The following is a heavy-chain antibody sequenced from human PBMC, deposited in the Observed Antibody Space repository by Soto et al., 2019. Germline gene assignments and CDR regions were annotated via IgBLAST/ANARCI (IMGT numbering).Heavy chain of an antibody. V-gene: IGHV4-30-2*01. CDR2: IYHSGST. J-gene: IGHJ4*02. CDR3: ARAGSYDSSGYFDY. CDR1: GGSISSGGYS. Sequence: SETLSLTXAVSGGSISSGGYSWSWIRQPPGKGLEWIGYIYHSGSTYYNPSLKSRVTISVDRSKNQFSLKLSSVTAADTAVYYCARAGSYDSSGYFDYWGQGTLVTVSS. D-gene: IGHD3-22*01.